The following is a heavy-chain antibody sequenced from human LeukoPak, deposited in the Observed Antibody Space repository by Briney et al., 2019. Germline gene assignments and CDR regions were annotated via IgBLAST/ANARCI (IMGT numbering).Heavy chain of an antibody. CDR2: ISGSGGSI. J-gene: IGHJ4*02. V-gene: IGHV3-23*01. Sequence: GGSLILSCAASGFTFSSYAMSWVRQAPGKGLEWVSAISGSGGSIYYADSVKGRFTISRDNSKNTLYLQMNSLRAEDTAVYYCAKTGYSSGYYFDYWGQGTLVTVSS. D-gene: IGHD6-19*01. CDR1: GFTFSSYA. CDR3: AKTGYSSGYYFDY.